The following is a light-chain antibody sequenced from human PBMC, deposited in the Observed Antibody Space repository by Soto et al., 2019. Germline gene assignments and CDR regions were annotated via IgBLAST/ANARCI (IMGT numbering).Light chain of an antibody. CDR2: DAS. J-gene: IGKJ1*01. CDR3: QQRSNWPWT. Sequence: EIVMTQSPATLSLSPGERATLSCRASQSVSSNLAWYQQKPGQAPRLLIYDASNRATGIPVRFSGSGSGTDYTLTITNLESEDFAVYYCQQRSNWPWTFGQGTKV. V-gene: IGKV3-11*01. CDR1: QSVSSN.